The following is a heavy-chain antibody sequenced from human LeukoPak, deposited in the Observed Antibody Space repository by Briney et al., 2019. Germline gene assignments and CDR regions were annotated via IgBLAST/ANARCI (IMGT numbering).Heavy chain of an antibody. CDR2: ISSSGSTI. CDR1: GFTFSDYY. D-gene: IGHD4-17*01. Sequence: GGSLRLSCAASGFTFSDYYMSWIRQAPGKGMEWVSYISSSGSTIYYADSVKGRFTISRDNAKNSLYLQMNSLRAEDTAVYYCARASAGGSYDYGDYGSGYYYGMDVWGQGTMVTVSS. J-gene: IGHJ6*02. CDR3: ARASAGGSYDYGDYGSGYYYGMDV. V-gene: IGHV3-11*04.